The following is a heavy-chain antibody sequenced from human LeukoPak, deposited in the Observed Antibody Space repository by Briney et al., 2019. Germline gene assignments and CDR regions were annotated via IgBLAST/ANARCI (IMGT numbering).Heavy chain of an antibody. Sequence: GGSLRLSCAASGFTFTDFYMNWVRQAPGKGLEWVSWTSPTSSYMYYADSVKGRFTISRDNAKNSLHLQMNSLRAEDTALYYCVRDADGGNSWFDTWGQGTLVTVSS. D-gene: IGHD4-23*01. V-gene: IGHV3-21*04. CDR3: VRDADGGNSWFDT. CDR1: GFTFTDFY. J-gene: IGHJ5*02. CDR2: TSPTSSYM.